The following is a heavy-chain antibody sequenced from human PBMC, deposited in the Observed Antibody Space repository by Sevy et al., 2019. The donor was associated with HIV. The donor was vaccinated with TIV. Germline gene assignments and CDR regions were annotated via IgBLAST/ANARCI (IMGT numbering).Heavy chain of an antibody. CDR2: ITPYNRRT. Sequence: ASVKVSCETSGYIFTNHGFSWVRQAPGQGLEWLGGITPYNRRTKSAEKINGRLTMSTDTSTATVYMELRSLRADDTAVYFCAREIYFHDATSYYALDVWGQGTLVTVSS. D-gene: IGHD3-22*01. V-gene: IGHV1-18*04. CDR3: AREIYFHDATSYYALDV. CDR1: GYIFTNHG. J-gene: IGHJ1*01.